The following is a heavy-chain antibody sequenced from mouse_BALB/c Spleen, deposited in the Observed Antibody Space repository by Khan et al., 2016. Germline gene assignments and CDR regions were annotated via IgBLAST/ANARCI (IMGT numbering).Heavy chain of an antibody. Sequence: QVQLQQSGAELARPGASVKLSCKASGYTFTNYWMQWVKQRPGQGLEWIGAIYPGDGDIRYTQKFKGKATLTADKSSSTVYIQLSSLASEDSAVYYCATGGGLWFAYWGQGTLVTVSA. CDR2: IYPGDGDI. V-gene: IGHV1-87*01. D-gene: IGHD1-1*02. CDR1: GYTFTNYW. J-gene: IGHJ3*01. CDR3: ATGGGLWFAY.